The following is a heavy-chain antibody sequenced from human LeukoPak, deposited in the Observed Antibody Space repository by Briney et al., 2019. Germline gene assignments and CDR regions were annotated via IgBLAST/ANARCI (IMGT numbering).Heavy chain of an antibody. CDR3: ARDSGWTYYFDY. Sequence: PGGSLRLSCAASGFTVSSNYMSWVRQAPGKGPEWVSVIYSGGSTYYADSVKGRFTISRDNSKNTLYLQMNSLRAEDTAVYYCARDSGWTYYFDYWGQGTLVTVSS. D-gene: IGHD3-10*01. V-gene: IGHV3-66*01. CDR2: IYSGGST. CDR1: GFTVSSNY. J-gene: IGHJ4*02.